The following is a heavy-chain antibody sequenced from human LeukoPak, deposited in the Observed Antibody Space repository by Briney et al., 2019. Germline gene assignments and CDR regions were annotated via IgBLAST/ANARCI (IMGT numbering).Heavy chain of an antibody. CDR2: ISGSGGST. J-gene: IGHJ5*02. CDR3: AKEIHAKWEQSRSSFSWFDP. V-gene: IGHV3-23*01. CDR1: GFTFSSYA. D-gene: IGHD1-26*01. Sequence: GGSLRLSCAASGFTFSSYAMSWVRQAPGKGLEWVSAISGSGGSTYYADSVKGRFTISRDNSKNTLHLQMNSLRAEDTAVYYCAKEIHAKWEQSRSSFSWFDPWGQGTLVTVSS.